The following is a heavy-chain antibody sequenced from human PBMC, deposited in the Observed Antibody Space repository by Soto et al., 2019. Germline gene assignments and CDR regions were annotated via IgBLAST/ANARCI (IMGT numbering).Heavy chain of an antibody. J-gene: IGHJ4*02. CDR2: IYHSGST. CDR1: GGSISSGGYS. CDR3: ARRIVATGTLDY. D-gene: IGHD5-12*01. V-gene: IGHV4-30-2*01. Sequence: SETLSLTCAFSGGSISSGGYSWSWIRQPPGKGLEWIGYIYHSGSTYYNPSLKSRVTISVDRSKNQFSLTLSSVTAADTAVYYCARRIVATGTLDYWGQGTLVTVSS.